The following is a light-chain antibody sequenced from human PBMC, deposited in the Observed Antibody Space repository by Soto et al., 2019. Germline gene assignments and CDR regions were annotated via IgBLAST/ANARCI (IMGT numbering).Light chain of an antibody. J-gene: IGLJ2*01. Sequence: QSALSQPPSASGSPGQSVTISCTGSSSDVGGYNFVSWYQHLPGKAPKLMIYEVIQRPSGVPDRFSGSKSGNTASLTVSGLQAEDEADYYCAAWDDRLSVAFGGGTKLTVL. CDR1: SSDVGGYNF. V-gene: IGLV2-8*01. CDR3: AAWDDRLSVA. CDR2: EVI.